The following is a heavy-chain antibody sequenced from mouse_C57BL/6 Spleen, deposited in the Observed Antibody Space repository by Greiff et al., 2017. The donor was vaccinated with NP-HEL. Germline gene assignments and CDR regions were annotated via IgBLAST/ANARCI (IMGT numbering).Heavy chain of an antibody. J-gene: IGHJ4*01. V-gene: IGHV1-58*01. CDR3: AIYYDYDGYAMDY. CDR2: IYIGNGYT. CDR1: GYTFTSYG. Sequence: VQLKQSGAELVRPGSSVKMSCKTSGYTFTSYGINWVKQRPGQGLEWIGYIYIGNGYTEYNEKFKGKATLTSDTSSSTAYMQLSSLTSEDSAIYCCAIYYDYDGYAMDYWGQGTSVTVSS. D-gene: IGHD2-4*01.